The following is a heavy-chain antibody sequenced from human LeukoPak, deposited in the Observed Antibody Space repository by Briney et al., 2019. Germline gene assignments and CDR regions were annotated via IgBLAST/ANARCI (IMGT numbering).Heavy chain of an antibody. J-gene: IGHJ4*02. V-gene: IGHV3-30*03. CDR2: ISYDGSNK. Sequence: GGSLRLSCVASGFTFSSYSMNWVRQTPGKGLEWVAVISYDGSNKYYADSVKGRFTISRDNSKNTQYLQMNSLRPEDTAVYYCARVYCSSTTCYAGFDYWGQGTLVTVSS. CDR1: GFTFSSYS. D-gene: IGHD2-2*01. CDR3: ARVYCSSTTCYAGFDY.